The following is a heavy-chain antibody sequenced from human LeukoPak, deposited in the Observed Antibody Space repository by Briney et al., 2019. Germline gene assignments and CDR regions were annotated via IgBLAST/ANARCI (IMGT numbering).Heavy chain of an antibody. CDR1: GGSISSGGYY. V-gene: IGHV4-31*03. CDR3: ARENDYLNWFDP. J-gene: IGHJ5*02. Sequence: TLSLTCTVSGGSISSGGYYWSWIRQHPGKGLEWIGYIYYSGSTYYNPSLKSRVTISVDTSKNQFSLKLSSVTAADTAVYYCARENDYLNWFDPWGQGTLVTVSS. CDR2: IYYSGST. D-gene: IGHD4-11*01.